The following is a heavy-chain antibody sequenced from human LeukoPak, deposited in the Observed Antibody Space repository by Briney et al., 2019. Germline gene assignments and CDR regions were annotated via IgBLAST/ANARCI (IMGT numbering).Heavy chain of an antibody. CDR1: GFTFSSYS. D-gene: IGHD3-22*01. J-gene: IGHJ2*01. CDR2: ISSSSSTI. CDR3: ARSYYESPGDHWYFDL. V-gene: IGHV3-48*04. Sequence: GGSLRLSCAASGFTFSSYSINWVRQAPGKGLEWVSYISSSSSTIYYADSVKGRFTLSRDNAENSLYLQMDSLRAEDTAVYYCARSYYESPGDHWYFDLWGRGTLVTVSS.